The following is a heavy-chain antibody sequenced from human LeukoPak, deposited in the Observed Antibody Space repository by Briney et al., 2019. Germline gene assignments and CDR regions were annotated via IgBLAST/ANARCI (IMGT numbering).Heavy chain of an antibody. J-gene: IGHJ2*01. D-gene: IGHD5-12*01. V-gene: IGHV3-30*14. Sequence: GGSLRLSCAASGFTFSSYVMHWVRQAPGKGLEWVAIISYDGSNEYYADSVKGRFTISRENAKNSLYLQMNSLRAGDTAVYYCARVRKYSGYYSWYFDLWGRGTLVAVSS. CDR1: GFTFSSYV. CDR3: ARVRKYSGYYSWYFDL. CDR2: ISYDGSNE.